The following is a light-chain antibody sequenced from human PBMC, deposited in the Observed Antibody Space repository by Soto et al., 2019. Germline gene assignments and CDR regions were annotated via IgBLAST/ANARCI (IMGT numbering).Light chain of an antibody. J-gene: IGKJ2*01. CDR1: QSISSW. CDR2: KAS. CDR3: QHYNNYPYT. Sequence: DIQMTQSPSTLSASVGDRVTITCRASQSISSWLAWYQQKPGKAPKLLIYKASSLEGGVPSRFNGSGSGTDFTLTISSLQPDDFATYYCQHYNNYPYTFGQGTKLEIK. V-gene: IGKV1-5*03.